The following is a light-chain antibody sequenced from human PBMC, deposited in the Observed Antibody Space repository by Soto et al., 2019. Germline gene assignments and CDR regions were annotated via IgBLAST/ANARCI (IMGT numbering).Light chain of an antibody. CDR2: GAS. J-gene: IGKJ4*01. CDR3: QQCYSTPLT. Sequence: DIQMTQSPSSLSASVGDRVTITCRASQSISSYLNWYQQRPGKAPNLLISGASTFQSGIPSRFSGSGSGTDFTLTISSLQPEDSATYYCQQCYSTPLTFGGGTKVEIK. CDR1: QSISSY. V-gene: IGKV1-39*01.